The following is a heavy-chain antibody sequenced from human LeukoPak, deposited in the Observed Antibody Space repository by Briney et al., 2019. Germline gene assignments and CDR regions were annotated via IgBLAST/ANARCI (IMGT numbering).Heavy chain of an antibody. CDR3: ARQGNYGSGSYVRDAFDI. D-gene: IGHD3-10*01. J-gene: IGHJ3*02. CDR1: GFTFSSYA. CDR2: ISYDGSNK. V-gene: IGHV3-30-3*01. Sequence: HPGGSLRLSCAASGFTFSSYAMHWVRQAPGKGLGWVAVISYDGSNKYYADSVKGRFTISRDNSKNTVYLQMNSLRAEDTAVYYCARQGNYGSGSYVRDAFDIWGQGTMVTVSS.